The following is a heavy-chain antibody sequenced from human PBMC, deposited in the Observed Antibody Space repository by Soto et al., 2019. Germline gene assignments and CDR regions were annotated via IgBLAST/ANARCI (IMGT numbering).Heavy chain of an antibody. CDR2: ISSSSSYI. CDR3: ARWAADGRYYYYGMDV. CDR1: GFTFSSYS. V-gene: IGHV3-21*01. Sequence: PGGSLRLSCAASGFTFSSYSMNWVRQAPGKGLEWVSSISSSSSYIYYADSVKGRFTISRDNAKNSLCLQMNSLRAEDTAVYYCARWAADGRYYYYGMDVWGQGTTVTVSS. J-gene: IGHJ6*02. D-gene: IGHD6-13*01.